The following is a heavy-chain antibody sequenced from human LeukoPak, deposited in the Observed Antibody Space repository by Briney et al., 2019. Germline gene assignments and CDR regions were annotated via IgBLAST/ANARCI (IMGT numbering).Heavy chain of an antibody. V-gene: IGHV3-15*01. CDR2: IKSKTDGGTT. Sequence: TGGSLRLSCAASGFTFSNAWMSWVRQAPGKGLEWVGRIKSKTDGGTTDYAAPVKDRFTLSRDDSKNTLYLQMNNLQTEDTAVYYCTTSLSGYDFLFDYWGQGTLVTVSS. D-gene: IGHD5-12*01. J-gene: IGHJ4*02. CDR3: TTSLSGYDFLFDY. CDR1: GFTFSNAW.